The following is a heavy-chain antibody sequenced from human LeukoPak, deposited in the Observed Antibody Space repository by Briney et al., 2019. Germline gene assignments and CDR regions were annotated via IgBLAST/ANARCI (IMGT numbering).Heavy chain of an antibody. CDR3: ARACYYDSSGYCHDAFDI. J-gene: IGHJ3*02. V-gene: IGHV3-7*01. D-gene: IGHD3-22*01. CDR1: GFTFSTHW. CDR2: MKQDGSDK. Sequence: GGSLRPSCAASGFTFSTHWMSWVRQAPGKGLEWVANMKQDGSDKYYVDSVKGRFTISRDNAKNSLYLRMNSLRAEDTAVYYCARACYYDSSGYCHDAFDIWGQGTMVTVSS.